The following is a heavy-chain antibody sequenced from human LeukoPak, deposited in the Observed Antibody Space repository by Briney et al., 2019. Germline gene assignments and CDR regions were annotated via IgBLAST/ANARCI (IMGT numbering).Heavy chain of an antibody. CDR2: INHSGST. CDR1: GGSFSGYY. Sequence: PSETLSLTCAVYGGSFSGYYWSWIRQPPGKGLEWIGEINHSGSTNYNPSLKSRVTISVDTSKNQFSLKLSSVTAADTAVYYCARGLKVVVVITSYWYFDLWGRGTLVTVPS. CDR3: ARGLKVVVVITSYWYFDL. D-gene: IGHD3-22*01. J-gene: IGHJ2*01. V-gene: IGHV4-34*01.